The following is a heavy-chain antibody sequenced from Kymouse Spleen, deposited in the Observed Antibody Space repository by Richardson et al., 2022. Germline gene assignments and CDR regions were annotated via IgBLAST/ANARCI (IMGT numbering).Heavy chain of an antibody. Sequence: EVQLVESGGGVVRPGGSLRLSCAASGFTFDDYGMSWVRQAPGKGLEWVSGINWNGGSTGYADSVKGRFTISRDNAKNSLYLQMNSLRAEDTALYYCARGSLGYCTNGVCYNYYGMDVWGQGTTVTVSS. CDR3: ARGSLGYCTNGVCYNYYGMDV. CDR2: INWNGGST. J-gene: IGHJ6*02. V-gene: IGHV3-20*d01. D-gene: IGHD2-8*01. CDR1: GFTFDDYG.